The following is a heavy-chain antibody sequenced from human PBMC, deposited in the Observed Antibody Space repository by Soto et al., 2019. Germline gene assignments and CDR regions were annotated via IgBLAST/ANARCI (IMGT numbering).Heavy chain of an antibody. Sequence: GGSLRLSCAASGFTFSSYSMNWGRQAPGKGLEWVSSISSSSSYIYYADSVKGRFTISRDNAKNSLYLQMNSLRAEDTAVYYCARDPTAVAGPSMDVRGQGTTVTVSS. V-gene: IGHV3-21*01. CDR2: ISSSSSYI. J-gene: IGHJ6*02. D-gene: IGHD6-19*01. CDR1: GFTFSSYS. CDR3: ARDPTAVAGPSMDV.